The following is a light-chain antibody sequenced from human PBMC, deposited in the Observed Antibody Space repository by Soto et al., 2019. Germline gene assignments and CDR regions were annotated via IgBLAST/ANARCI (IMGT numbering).Light chain of an antibody. CDR1: QSVRNW. Sequence: DIQMTQSPSTLFASVGDRVTITCRASQSVRNWLAWYQQKPGRAPQLLIYDSSTLEPGVPSRFRGSGSGTEFTLTISSLQPDDFATYYCQQYNSYAYTFGQGTRLEIK. V-gene: IGKV1-5*01. J-gene: IGKJ5*01. CDR3: QQYNSYAYT. CDR2: DSS.